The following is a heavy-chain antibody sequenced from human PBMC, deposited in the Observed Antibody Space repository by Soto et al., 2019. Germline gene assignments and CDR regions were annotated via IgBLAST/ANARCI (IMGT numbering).Heavy chain of an antibody. CDR3: ARGLISGYYLYDAFDI. CDR2: IYYSGST. CDR1: GGSISSSSYY. V-gene: IGHV4-39*01. Sequence: SETLSLTCTVSGGSISSSSYYWGWIRQPPGKGLEWVGSIYYSGSTYYNPSLKSRVTISVDTSKNQFSLKLSSVTAADTAVYYCARGLISGYYLYDAFDIWGQGTMVTVSS. D-gene: IGHD3-22*01. J-gene: IGHJ3*02.